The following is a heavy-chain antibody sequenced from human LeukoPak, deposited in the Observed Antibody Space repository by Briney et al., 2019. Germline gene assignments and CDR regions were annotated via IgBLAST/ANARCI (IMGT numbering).Heavy chain of an antibody. V-gene: IGHV5-51*01. CDR2: IYPGDSDT. CDR1: GYRFTSYG. CDR3: ARQGYCSSTSCYYFDY. D-gene: IGHD2-2*01. J-gene: IGHJ4*02. Sequence: GESLEISCKGSGYRFTSYGIGWVRQVPGRGLEGMGIIYPGDSDTRYSPSFQGQVTISADKSISTAYLQSSSLKASDTAMYYCARQGYCSSTSCYYFDYWGQGTLVTDSS.